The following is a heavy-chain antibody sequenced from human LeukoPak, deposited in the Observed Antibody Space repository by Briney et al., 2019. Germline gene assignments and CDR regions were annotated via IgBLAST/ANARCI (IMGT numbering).Heavy chain of an antibody. J-gene: IGHJ3*02. CDR1: GGSISSYY. CDR3: ARFAASPKYAFDI. V-gene: IGHV4-59*08. Sequence: SETLSLTCTVSGGSISSYYWSWIRQPPGKGLQWIGYIYYSGSTNYNPSLKSRVTISVDTSKNQFSLKRSSVTAADTAVYYCARFAASPKYAFDIWGQGTMVTVSS. CDR2: IYYSGST.